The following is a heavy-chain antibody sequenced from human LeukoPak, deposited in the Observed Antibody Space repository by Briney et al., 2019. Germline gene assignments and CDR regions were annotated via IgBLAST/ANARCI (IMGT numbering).Heavy chain of an antibody. V-gene: IGHV3-53*01. CDR3: AKEQASAAVYPAFDY. J-gene: IGHJ4*02. CDR1: GGSISSNY. CDR2: IYSGGRT. D-gene: IGHD6-13*01. Sequence: PSETLSLTCTVSGGSISSNYWSWVRQAPGKGLEWVSVIYSGGRTYYADSVKGRFTISRDISKNTLYLQMNSLRAEDTAVYYCAKEQASAAVYPAFDYWGQGILVTVSS.